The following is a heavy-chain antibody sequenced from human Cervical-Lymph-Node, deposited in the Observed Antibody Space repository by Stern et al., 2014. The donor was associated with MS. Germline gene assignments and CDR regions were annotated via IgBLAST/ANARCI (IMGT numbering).Heavy chain of an antibody. D-gene: IGHD6-6*01. CDR1: GGSVSSRTYY. CDR3: TRDGRSSLSEYFQT. Sequence: VQLVESGPGLVKPSETLSLTCTVSGGSVSSRTYYWGWIRQPPGKGLEWIATIFYSGDPYYNPSLKSRVTILVDTSKNQFSLNLTSVTAADTAVYYCTRDGRSSLSEYFQTWGQGSLVTVSS. J-gene: IGHJ1*01. CDR2: IFYSGDP. V-gene: IGHV4-39*07.